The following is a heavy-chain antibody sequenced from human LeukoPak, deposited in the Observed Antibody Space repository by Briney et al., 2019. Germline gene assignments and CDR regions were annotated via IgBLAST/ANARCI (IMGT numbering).Heavy chain of an antibody. CDR2: ISGSGGST. D-gene: IGHD5-12*01. Sequence: GGSLRLSCAASGFTFSSYAMSWVRQAPGKGLEWVSAISGSGGSTYYAASVKGRFTISRDNSKNTLYLQMNSLRAEDTAVYYCARVQGETLPTNAFDIWGQGTMVTVSS. V-gene: IGHV3-23*01. J-gene: IGHJ3*02. CDR3: ARVQGETLPTNAFDI. CDR1: GFTFSSYA.